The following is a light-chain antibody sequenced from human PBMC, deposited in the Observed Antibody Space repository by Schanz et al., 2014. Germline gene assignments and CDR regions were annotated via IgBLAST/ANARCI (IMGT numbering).Light chain of an antibody. Sequence: QTVVTQEPSFSVSPGGTVTLTCGLSTGSASTSHYPSWYQQTPGQPPRTLIYSTNTRSSGVPDRFSASILGNKAALTITGAQADDESDYHCVLYMGSGLYVFGTGTKLTVL. CDR1: TGSASTSHY. V-gene: IGLV8-61*01. J-gene: IGLJ1*01. CDR2: STN. CDR3: VLYMGSGLYV.